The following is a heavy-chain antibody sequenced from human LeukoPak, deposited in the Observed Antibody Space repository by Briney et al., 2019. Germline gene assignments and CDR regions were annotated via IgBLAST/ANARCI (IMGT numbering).Heavy chain of an antibody. Sequence: SVKVSCKASGGTFSSYAISWVRQAPGQGLEWMGGIIPIFGTANYAQKFQGRVTITADKSTSTAYMELSRLRSDDTAVYYCARDRDYGDYVRYYYMDVWGKGTTVTVSS. CDR3: ARDRDYGDYVRYYYMDV. CDR1: GGTFSSYA. V-gene: IGHV1-69*06. CDR2: IIPIFGTA. D-gene: IGHD4-17*01. J-gene: IGHJ6*03.